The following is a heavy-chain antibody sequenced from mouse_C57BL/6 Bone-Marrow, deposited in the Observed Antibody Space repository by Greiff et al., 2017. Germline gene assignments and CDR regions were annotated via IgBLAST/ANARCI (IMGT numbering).Heavy chain of an antibody. CDR1: GFTFSDYY. D-gene: IGHD2-5*01. CDR2: INYDGSST. Sequence: EVKLEESEGGLVQPGSSMKLSCTASGFTFSDYYMAWVRQVPEKGLEWVANINYDGSSTYYLDSLKSRFIISRDNAKNILYLQMSSLKSEDTATYYCARGRSYSNRYWYFDVWGTGTTVTVSS. V-gene: IGHV5-16*01. CDR3: ARGRSYSNRYWYFDV. J-gene: IGHJ1*03.